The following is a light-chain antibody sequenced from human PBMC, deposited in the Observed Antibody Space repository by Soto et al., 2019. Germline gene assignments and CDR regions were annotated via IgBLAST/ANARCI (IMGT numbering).Light chain of an antibody. CDR3: SSYAGSNYPYV. V-gene: IGLV2-8*01. CDR1: SSDVGDYNY. Sequence: QSVLTQPPSASGSPGQSVTISCTGTSSDVGDYNYVSWYQQPSGKAPKLLIYDVSKRPSGVPDRFSGSKSGNTASLTVSGLQAEDEGDYYCSSYAGSNYPYVFGTGTKLTVL. CDR2: DVS. J-gene: IGLJ1*01.